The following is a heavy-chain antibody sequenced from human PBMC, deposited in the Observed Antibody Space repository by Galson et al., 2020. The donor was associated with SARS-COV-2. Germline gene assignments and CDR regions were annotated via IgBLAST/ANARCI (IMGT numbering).Heavy chain of an antibody. CDR2: IWYDGSNK. CDR3: AKEGSYGDYGGALDY. D-gene: IGHD4-17*01. J-gene: IGHJ4*02. Sequence: GGSLRLSCAVSGFTFTNYEMNWVRQAPGKGLEWVAVIWYDGSNKYYADSVKGRFTISRDNSKNTLYLQMNSLRAEDTAVYYCAKEGSYGDYGGALDYWGQGTLVTVSS. CDR1: GFTFTNYE. V-gene: IGHV3-33*06.